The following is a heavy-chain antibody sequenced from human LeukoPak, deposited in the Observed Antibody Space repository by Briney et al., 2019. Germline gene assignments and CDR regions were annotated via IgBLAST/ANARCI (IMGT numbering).Heavy chain of an antibody. CDR1: GITFNTYA. Sequence: GGSLRLSCAASGITFNTYAMSWVRQAPGKGLEWVSTLSGSGDSTYYADSVKGRFTISRDNSKNTLYLQMNSLRAEDTAVYYCARGGPVWFDPWGQGTLVTVSS. J-gene: IGHJ5*02. V-gene: IGHV3-23*01. CDR2: LSGSGDST. CDR3: ARGGPVWFDP.